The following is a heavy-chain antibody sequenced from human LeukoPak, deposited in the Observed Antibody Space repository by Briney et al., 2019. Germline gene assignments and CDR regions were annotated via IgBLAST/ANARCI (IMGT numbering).Heavy chain of an antibody. D-gene: IGHD3-10*01. Sequence: GGSLRLSCAASGFTSSSYEFNWVRHAPGEGLESVSYISTSGSTIYYADSVKGRFTISRGNAKNSLYLQMNSLRAEDTAVYYCARFRGSGSYYDYWGQGALVTVSS. CDR3: ARFRGSGSYYDY. CDR2: ISTSGSTI. CDR1: GFTSSSYE. J-gene: IGHJ4*02. V-gene: IGHV3-48*03.